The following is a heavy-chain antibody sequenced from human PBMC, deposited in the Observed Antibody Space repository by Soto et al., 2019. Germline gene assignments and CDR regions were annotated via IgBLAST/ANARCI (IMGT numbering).Heavy chain of an antibody. J-gene: IGHJ5*02. CDR3: ARDHPFYP. V-gene: IGHV4-30-2*01. Sequence: PSETLSLTCAVSGGSISSGGYSWSWIRQPPGKGLEWIGYIYHSGSTYYNPSLKSRVTISVDRSKNQFSLKLSSVTAADTAVYYCARDHPFYPWGQGTLVTVSS. CDR1: GGSISSGGYS. CDR2: IYHSGST.